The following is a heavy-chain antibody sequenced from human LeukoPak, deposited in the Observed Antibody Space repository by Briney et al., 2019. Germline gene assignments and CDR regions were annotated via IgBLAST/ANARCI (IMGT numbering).Heavy chain of an antibody. Sequence: SQTLSLTCTVSGGSISSGGYFWSWIRQHPGKGLEWIGYIYYSGSTYYNPSLKSRVTISVDTSKNQFSLKLSSVTAADTAVYYCTRDVPRSSGYPDNWGQGTLVTVSS. CDR2: IYYSGST. J-gene: IGHJ4*02. CDR3: TRDVPRSSGYPDN. D-gene: IGHD3-22*01. CDR1: GGSISSGGYF. V-gene: IGHV4-31*03.